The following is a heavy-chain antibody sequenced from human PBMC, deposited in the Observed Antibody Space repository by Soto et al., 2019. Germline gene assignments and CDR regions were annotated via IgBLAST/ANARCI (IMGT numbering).Heavy chain of an antibody. CDR2: ISYDGSNK. J-gene: IGHJ6*03. V-gene: IGHV3-30-3*01. D-gene: IGHD2-15*01. CDR1: GFTFSSYA. Sequence: GSLRLSCAASGFTFSSYAMHWVRQAPGKGLEWVAVISYDGSNKYYADSVKGRFTISRDNSKNTLYLQMNSLRAEDTAVYYCARVMILGLGEYYYMDVWGKGTTVTVSS. CDR3: ARVMILGLGEYYYMDV.